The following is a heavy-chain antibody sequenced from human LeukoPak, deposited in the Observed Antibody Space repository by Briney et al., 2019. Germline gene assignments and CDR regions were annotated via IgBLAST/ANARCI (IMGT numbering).Heavy chain of an antibody. CDR3: ASKLSYSSGWF. CDR2: ISYDGSNK. CDR1: GFTFSSYG. Sequence: GGSLRLSCAASGFTFSSYGMHWVRQAPGKGLEWVAVISYDGSNKYYADSVKGRFTISRDNSKNTVYLQMNSLRTEDTAVYYCASKLSYSSGWFWGQGTLVTVSS. V-gene: IGHV3-30*03. J-gene: IGHJ4*02. D-gene: IGHD6-19*01.